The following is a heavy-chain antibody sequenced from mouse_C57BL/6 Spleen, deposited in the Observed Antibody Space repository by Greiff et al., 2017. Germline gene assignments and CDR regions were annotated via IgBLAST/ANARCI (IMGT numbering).Heavy chain of an antibody. CDR1: GYTFTSYW. Sequence: QVQLQQPGAELVKPGASVKLSCKASGYTFTSYWMHWVKQRPGQGLEWIGMIHPNRGSTNYNEKFKSKATLTVDKSSSTAYMQLSSLTSEDSAVYYCARGDYDDEGYFDYWGQGTTLTVSS. D-gene: IGHD2-4*01. CDR2: IHPNRGST. CDR3: ARGDYDDEGYFDY. V-gene: IGHV1-64*01. J-gene: IGHJ2*01.